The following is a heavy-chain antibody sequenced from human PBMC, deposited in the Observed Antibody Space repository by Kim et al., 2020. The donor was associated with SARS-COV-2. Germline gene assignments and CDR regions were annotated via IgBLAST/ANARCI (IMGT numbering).Heavy chain of an antibody. D-gene: IGHD6-13*01. CDR3: ARWPGIAAAATGY. CDR2: IYSGGST. CDR1: GFTVSSNY. J-gene: IGHJ4*02. Sequence: GGSLRLSCAASGFTVSSNYMSWVRQAPGKGLEWVSVIYSGGSTYYADSVKGRFTISRDNSKNTLYLQMNSLRAEDTAVYYCARWPGIAAAATGYWGQGTLVTVSS. V-gene: IGHV3-53*01.